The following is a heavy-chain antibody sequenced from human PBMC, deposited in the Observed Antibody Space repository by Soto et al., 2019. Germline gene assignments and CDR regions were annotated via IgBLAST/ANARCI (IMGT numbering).Heavy chain of an antibody. CDR3: ARAMGDSGSYSAY. D-gene: IGHD1-26*01. CDR2: IYYSGST. CDR1: GGTIISYC. J-gene: IGHJ4*02. V-gene: IGHV4-59*08. Sequence: SETLCHTWTVAGGTIISYCWRWIRKPPGKGLEWIGYIYYSGSTNYNPSLKSRVTISVDTSKSQFSLKLSSVTAADTAVYYCARAMGDSGSYSAYWGQGTLVTVTS.